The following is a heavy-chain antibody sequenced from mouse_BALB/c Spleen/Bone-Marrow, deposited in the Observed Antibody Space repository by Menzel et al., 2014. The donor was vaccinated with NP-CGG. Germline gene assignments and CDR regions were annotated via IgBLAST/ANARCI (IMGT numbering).Heavy chain of an antibody. J-gene: IGHJ3*01. Sequence: VKLLESGAELVTPGASVKLSFKGSGYTFTTYWMHWVKQSPGHGLEWIGQVGPSDGYTNYSQMFKGKATLTVDKSSSTDVMQLSILSSEDAAVYYCARGGDNFAWFADWGQGTLVTVSA. V-gene: IGHV1-69*02. CDR2: VGPSDGYT. D-gene: IGHD1-3*01. CDR1: GYTFTTYW. CDR3: ARGGDNFAWFAD.